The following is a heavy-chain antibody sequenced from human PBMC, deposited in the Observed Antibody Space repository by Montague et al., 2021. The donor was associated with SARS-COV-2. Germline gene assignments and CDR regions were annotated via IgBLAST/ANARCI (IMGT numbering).Heavy chain of an antibody. CDR3: ARSKPVSSFYYYYGIDV. D-gene: IGHD1-14*01. Sequence: SETLSLTCAVYGGSFSGYYWSWIRQPPGKGLEWIGEINHSGSTNYNPSLKSRVTISVDTSKNQFPLKLSSVTAADTAVYYCARSKPVSSFYYYYGIDVWGQGTTVTVSS. V-gene: IGHV4-34*01. CDR2: INHSGST. CDR1: GGSFSGYY. J-gene: IGHJ6*02.